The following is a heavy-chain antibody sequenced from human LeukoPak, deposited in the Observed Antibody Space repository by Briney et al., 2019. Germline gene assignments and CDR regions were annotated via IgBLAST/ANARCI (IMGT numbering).Heavy chain of an antibody. CDR1: GFIFSHYG. J-gene: IGHJ5*02. D-gene: IGHD3-9*01. V-gene: IGHV3-30*02. Sequence: GGSLRLSCAASGFIFSHYGMHWVRQAPGKGLEWVAFIQYDGSNKYYADSVKGRFTISRDNCKNTLYLQMNSLRAEDTAVYYCETLRYFDWFNVNWFDPWGQGTLVTVSS. CDR3: ETLRYFDWFNVNWFDP. CDR2: IQYDGSNK.